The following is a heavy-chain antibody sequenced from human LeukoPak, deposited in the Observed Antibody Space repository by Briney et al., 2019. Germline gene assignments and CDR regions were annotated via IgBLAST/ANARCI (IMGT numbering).Heavy chain of an antibody. J-gene: IGHJ4*02. D-gene: IGHD3-16*02. V-gene: IGHV3-23*01. CDR3: AKDHYDYVWGSYRPSFTAGLV. CDR1: GFTFSSYA. Sequence: PGGSLRLSCAASGFTFSSYAMSWVRQAPGKGLEWVSAISGSGGSTYYADSVKGRFTISRDNSKNTLYLQMNSLRAEDTAVYYCAKDHYDYVWGSYRPSFTAGLVWSQGTLVTVSS. CDR2: ISGSGGST.